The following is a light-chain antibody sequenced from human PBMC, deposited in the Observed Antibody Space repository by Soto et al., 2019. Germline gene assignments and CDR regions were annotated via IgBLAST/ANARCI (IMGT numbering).Light chain of an antibody. CDR2: DVS. CDR3: CSYAGTYTFEV. Sequence: QSVLTQPRSVSGSPGQSVTISCTGTSSDVGGYNYVSWYQQHPGKAPKVMIYDVSKRPSGVPDRFSGSKSGNTASLTISGPQAGDEADYYCCSYAGTYTFEVFGTGTKVTVL. J-gene: IGLJ1*01. V-gene: IGLV2-11*01. CDR1: SSDVGGYNY.